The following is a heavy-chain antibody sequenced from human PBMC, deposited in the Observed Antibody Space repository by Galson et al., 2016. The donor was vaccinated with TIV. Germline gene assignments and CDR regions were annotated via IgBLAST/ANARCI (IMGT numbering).Heavy chain of an antibody. J-gene: IGHJ4*02. CDR2: IYFTGTT. CDR3: ARGWDTSGWSFES. D-gene: IGHD6-19*01. CDR1: GDSISSSSYH. Sequence: ETLSLTCSVSGDSISSSSYHWGWIRQPPGRGLEWIGSIYFTGTTFYNPSLKSRVSISVDTSKNQLSLSLTSVTAADTAVYYCARGWDTSGWSFESWGQGTLVPVSS. V-gene: IGHV4-39*01.